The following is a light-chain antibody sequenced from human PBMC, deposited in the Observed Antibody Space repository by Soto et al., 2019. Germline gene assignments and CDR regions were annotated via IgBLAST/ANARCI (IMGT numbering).Light chain of an antibody. CDR2: GAS. J-gene: IGKJ2*01. CDR3: QQYGSSPLYT. CDR1: QSVSTSY. V-gene: IGKV3-20*01. Sequence: EIVLTQSPGTLSLSPGERATLSCRASQSVSTSYLAWYQQKPGQAPRLLIYGASSRATGIPDRFSGSGSGTXFTLTISRLEPEDFAVYYXQQYGSSPLYTFGQGTKLEIK.